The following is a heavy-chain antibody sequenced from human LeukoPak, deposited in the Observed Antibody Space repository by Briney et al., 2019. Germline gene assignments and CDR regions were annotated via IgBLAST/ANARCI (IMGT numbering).Heavy chain of an antibody. V-gene: IGHV3-23*01. CDR3: AKAHGSGRTGYLAPYYFDY. D-gene: IGHD3-10*01. CDR1: GFTFSSYA. CDR2: ISGSGGST. J-gene: IGHJ4*02. Sequence: GGSLRLSCAASGFTFSSYAMSWVRQAPGKGLEWVSAISGSGGSTYYADSVKGRFTISRDNSKNTLYLQMNSLRAEDTAVYYCAKAHGSGRTGYLAPYYFDYWGQGTLVTVSS.